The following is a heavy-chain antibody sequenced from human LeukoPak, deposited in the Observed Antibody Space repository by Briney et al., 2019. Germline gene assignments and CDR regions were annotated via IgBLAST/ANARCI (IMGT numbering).Heavy chain of an antibody. CDR3: ARARNDYDSNGFSLLDY. Sequence: PGTSLRLSCAASGISFSSHGMHWVRQAPGKGLEWVAVIWYDGSNIYYADSVKGRITISRDNSKNTLYLQMNSLRAEDTALYYCARARNDYDSNGFSLLDYWGQGTLVTVSS. CDR2: IWYDGSNI. J-gene: IGHJ4*02. V-gene: IGHV3-33*01. CDR1: GISFSSHG. D-gene: IGHD3-22*01.